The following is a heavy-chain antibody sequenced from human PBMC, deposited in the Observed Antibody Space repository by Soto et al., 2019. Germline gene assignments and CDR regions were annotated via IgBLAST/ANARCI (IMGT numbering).Heavy chain of an antibody. D-gene: IGHD3-16*02. CDR1: GGSISSSNW. V-gene: IGHV4-4*02. CDR2: IYHSGST. CDR3: GRGLSTLSPLAY. Sequence: PSETLSLTCAVSGGSISSSNWWSWVRQPPGKGLEWIGEIYHSGSTNYNPSLKSRVTMSVDKSKNQFSLKLSSVTAADTAVYYCGRGLSTLSPLAYWGQGTLVPVSS. J-gene: IGHJ4*02.